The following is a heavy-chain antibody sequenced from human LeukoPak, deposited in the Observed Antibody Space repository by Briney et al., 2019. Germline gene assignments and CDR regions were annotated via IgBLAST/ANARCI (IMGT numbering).Heavy chain of an antibody. J-gene: IGHJ4*02. Sequence: GGSLRLSCAASGVTFSNYAMHWGRQAPGKGLEWVAVISYDGSNKYYTDSVKGRFTLSRDNSKKPLYLQMSGLRAEDTSMYYCARPQSKWELLSYFDYWGQGTLVTVSS. CDR1: GVTFSNYA. V-gene: IGHV3-30-3*01. D-gene: IGHD1-26*01. CDR2: ISYDGSNK. CDR3: ARPQSKWELLSYFDY.